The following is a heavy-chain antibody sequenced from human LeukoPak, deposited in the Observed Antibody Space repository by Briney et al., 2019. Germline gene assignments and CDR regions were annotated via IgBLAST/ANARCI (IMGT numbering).Heavy chain of an antibody. V-gene: IGHV3-21*01. D-gene: IGHD1-26*01. CDR2: ISSSSSYI. CDR3: ARVWSYATDWFDP. CDR1: GFTFSSYS. J-gene: IGHJ5*02. Sequence: GGSLRLSCAASGFTFSSYSMNWVRQAPGKGLEWVSSISSSSSYIYYADSVKGRFTISRDNAKNSLYLQMNSLRAEDTAVYYCARVWSYATDWFDPWGQGTLVTVSS.